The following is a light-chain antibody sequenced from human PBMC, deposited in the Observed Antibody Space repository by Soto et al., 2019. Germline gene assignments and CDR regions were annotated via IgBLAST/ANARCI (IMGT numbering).Light chain of an antibody. V-gene: IGLV1-51*01. J-gene: IGLJ1*01. CDR3: GTWDSSLSVNYV. CDR2: DNN. CDR1: SSNIGKNY. Sequence: QSVLTQPPSVSAAPGQKVTISCSGSSSNIGKNYVSWYQQLPGTAPKLLIYDNNKRPSGIPDRFSGSKSGTSATLGITGLQTGDEADYYCGTWDSSLSVNYVFGTGTKLTVL.